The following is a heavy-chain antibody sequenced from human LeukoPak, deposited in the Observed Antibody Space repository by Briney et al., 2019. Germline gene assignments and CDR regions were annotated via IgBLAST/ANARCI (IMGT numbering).Heavy chain of an antibody. D-gene: IGHD6-13*01. CDR1: GFTFSSYS. Sequence: PGGSLRLSCAASGFTFSSYSMNWVRQAPGKGLEWVGWINPNSGGTNYAQKFQGRVTMTRDTSISTAYMELSRLRSDDTAVYYCARGGYSSSWRNWFDPWGQGTLVTVSS. CDR3: ARGGYSSSWRNWFDP. J-gene: IGHJ5*02. CDR2: INPNSGGT. V-gene: IGHV1-2*02.